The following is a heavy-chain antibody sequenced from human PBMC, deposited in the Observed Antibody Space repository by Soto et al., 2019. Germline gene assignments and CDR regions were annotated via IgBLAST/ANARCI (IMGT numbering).Heavy chain of an antibody. V-gene: IGHV4-39*01. Sequence: SSESLSLSCPASGSTFSSSANYWGWIRHPRGKRLEWIGSMKYSWSTYNDPSLKTRVTISVTTSKDQFALKPSSVTGADWAVYSPAGTFDYSTYGKAFWGQGTMVTVSS. CDR3: AGTFDYSTYGKAF. D-gene: IGHD3-16*01. CDR1: GSTFSSSANY. CDR2: MKYSWST. J-gene: IGHJ6*02.